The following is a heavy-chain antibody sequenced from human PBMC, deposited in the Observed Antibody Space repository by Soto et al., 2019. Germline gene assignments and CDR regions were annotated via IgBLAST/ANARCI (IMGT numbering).Heavy chain of an antibody. CDR2: INPSGGST. J-gene: IGHJ3*02. V-gene: IGHV1-46*01. CDR1: GYTFTSYY. CDR3: ARSPHSYSGSYLDLDAFDI. Sequence: GASVKVSCKASGYTFTSYYMHWVRQAPGQGLEWMGIINPSGGSTSYAQKFQGRVTMTRDTSTSTVYMELSSLRSEDTAVYYCARSPHSYSGSYLDLDAFDIWGQGTMVTVPS. D-gene: IGHD1-26*01.